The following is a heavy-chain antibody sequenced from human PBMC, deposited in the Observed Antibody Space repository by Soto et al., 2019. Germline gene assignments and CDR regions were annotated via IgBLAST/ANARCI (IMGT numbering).Heavy chain of an antibody. J-gene: IGHJ4*02. CDR2: INHSGST. Sequence: SEPLSLTCAVYGGSFSGYYWSWIRQPPGKGLEWIGEINHSGSTNYNPSLKSRVTISVDTSKNQFSLKLSSVTAADTAVYYCARGFHIVVVTANLDYWGQGTLVTVSS. V-gene: IGHV4-34*01. D-gene: IGHD2-21*02. CDR3: ARGFHIVVVTANLDY. CDR1: GGSFSGYY.